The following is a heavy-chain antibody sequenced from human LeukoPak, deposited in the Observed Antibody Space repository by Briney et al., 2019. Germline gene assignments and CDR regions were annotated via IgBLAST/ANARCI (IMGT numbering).Heavy chain of an antibody. CDR3: TTYNSRDAFDI. V-gene: IGHV3-15*05. Sequence: PGGSLRLSCAASGFTVRNGWMSWVRQAPGKGLEWVGRIKSKTDGGTTDYAAPVKGRFTISRDDSKNTLYLQMNSLKTEDTAVYYCTTYNSRDAFDIWGQGTMVTVSP. CDR1: GFTVRNGW. D-gene: IGHD2/OR15-2a*01. J-gene: IGHJ3*02. CDR2: IKSKTDGGTT.